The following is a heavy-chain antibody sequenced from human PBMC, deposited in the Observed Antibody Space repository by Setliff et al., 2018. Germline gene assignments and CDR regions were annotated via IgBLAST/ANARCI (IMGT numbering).Heavy chain of an antibody. CDR1: GYTFTSYD. CDR2: MNPNSGNT. CDR3: ARGWAVTTGDAFDI. V-gene: IGHV1-8*02. Sequence: GASVKVSCKASGYTFTSYDINWVRQATGQGLEWMGWMNPNSGNTGYAQKFQGRVTMTRNTSTSTAYMELSSLRSEDTAVYYCARGWAVTTGDAFDIWGQGTMVTVSS. J-gene: IGHJ3*02. D-gene: IGHD4-17*01.